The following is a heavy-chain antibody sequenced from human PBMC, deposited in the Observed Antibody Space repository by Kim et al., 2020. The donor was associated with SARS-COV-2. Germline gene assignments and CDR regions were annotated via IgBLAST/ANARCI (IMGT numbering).Heavy chain of an antibody. Sequence: SVKVSCKASGGTFSSYAISWVRQAPGQGLEWMGGIIPIFGTANYAQKFQGRVTITADESTSTAYMELSSLRSEDTAVYYCARDFLGYSSSFPFDPWGQGTLVTVSS. J-gene: IGHJ5*02. D-gene: IGHD6-13*01. CDR1: GGTFSSYA. CDR3: ARDFLGYSSSFPFDP. CDR2: IIPIFGTA. V-gene: IGHV1-69*13.